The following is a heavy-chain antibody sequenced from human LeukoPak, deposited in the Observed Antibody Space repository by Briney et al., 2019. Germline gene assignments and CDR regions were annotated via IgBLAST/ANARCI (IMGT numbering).Heavy chain of an antibody. CDR1: GYTFTRYY. Sequence: GASVKVSCKASGYTFTRYYMHGVRQAPGQGLEWMGRINPNSGGTNYVQKFQGGVTMTRETSLRTAHMARSRLRTDDTDVYYCAKDLGYYDSSGYFCYYYMDVWGKGTTVTVSS. D-gene: IGHD3-22*01. V-gene: IGHV1-2*05. J-gene: IGHJ6*03. CDR3: AKDLGYYDSSGYFCYYYMDV. CDR2: INPNSGGT.